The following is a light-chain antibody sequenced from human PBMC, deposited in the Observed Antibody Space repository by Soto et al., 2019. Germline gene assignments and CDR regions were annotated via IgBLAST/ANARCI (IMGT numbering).Light chain of an antibody. CDR1: QGIRDD. CDR3: LQDYDYPRT. J-gene: IGKJ1*01. Sequence: AIQMTQSPSSLSASVGDRVTITCRASQGIRDDVGWYQQRPGEAPRLLIYGTSNLQSGVPSRFSGSGSGTDFTLTISSLQPEDFATYDCLQDYDYPRTFGQGNKGEIK. CDR2: GTS. V-gene: IGKV1-6*01.